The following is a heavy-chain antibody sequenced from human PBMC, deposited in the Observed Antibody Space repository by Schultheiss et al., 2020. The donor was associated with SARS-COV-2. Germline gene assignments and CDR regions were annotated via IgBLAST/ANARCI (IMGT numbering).Heavy chain of an antibody. CDR1: RFTFSTHA. CDR3: AKGAGENSNFES. CDR2: ISSSGDGT. J-gene: IGHJ4*02. D-gene: IGHD3-10*01. Sequence: GESLKISCAASRFTFSTHAMTWVRQAPGKGLQWVSRISSSGDGTYYADSVKGRFTISRDNSKDTVYLQMNSLRADDTAIYYCAKGAGENSNFESWGRGTLVTVSS. V-gene: IGHV3-23*01.